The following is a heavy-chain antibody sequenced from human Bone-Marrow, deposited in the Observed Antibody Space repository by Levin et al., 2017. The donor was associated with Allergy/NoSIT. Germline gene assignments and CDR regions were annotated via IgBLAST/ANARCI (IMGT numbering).Heavy chain of an antibody. Sequence: PGGSLRLSCAGSGFTFRNYAMQWVRQAPGKGLQWVAVISYDGSSQYHADSVQGRFSISRDNSKNRLFLQMNSLRGEDTAIYYCAREDDSHWGMDVWGQGTTVTVSS. J-gene: IGHJ6*02. CDR1: GFTFRNYA. V-gene: IGHV3-30-3*01. D-gene: IGHD2-15*01. CDR3: AREDDSHWGMDV. CDR2: ISYDGSSQ.